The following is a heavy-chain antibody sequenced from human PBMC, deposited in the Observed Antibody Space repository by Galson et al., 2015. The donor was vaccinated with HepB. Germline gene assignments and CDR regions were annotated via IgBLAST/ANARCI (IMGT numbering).Heavy chain of an antibody. CDR1: DSTFSSYT. V-gene: IGHV3-48*04. D-gene: IGHD4/OR15-4a*01. CDR3: ATTKFGSGAYWTFDI. Sequence: SLRLSCAASDSTFSSYTMNWVRQTPGKGLQWLSYISTNGATIHYADSVKGRFTIARDNAKNTMWLQMNSLRAEDTAVYHCATTKFGSGAYWTFDIWGPGTLVTVSS. CDR2: ISTNGATI. J-gene: IGHJ3*02.